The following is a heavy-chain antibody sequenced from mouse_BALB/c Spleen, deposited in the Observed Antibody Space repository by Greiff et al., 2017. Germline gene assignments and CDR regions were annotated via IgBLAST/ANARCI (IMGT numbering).Heavy chain of an antibody. CDR3: ARGAPGGRFAY. CDR1: GYTFTSYW. Sequence: VQLQQSGAELAKPGASVKMSCKASGYTFTSYWMHWVKQRPGQGLEWIGYINPSTGYTEYNQKFKDKATLTADKSSSTAYMQLSSLTSEDSAVYYCARGAPGGRFAYWGQGTLVTVSA. J-gene: IGHJ3*01. V-gene: IGHV1-7*01. CDR2: INPSTGYT.